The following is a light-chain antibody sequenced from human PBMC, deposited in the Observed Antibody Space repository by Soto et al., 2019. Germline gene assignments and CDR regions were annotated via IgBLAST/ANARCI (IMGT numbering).Light chain of an antibody. V-gene: IGKV1-5*03. CDR2: KAS. Sequence: IRMIQTARNLSASVKDRVTSTCRASQSISSWLAWYQQKPGKAPKLLIYKASSLESGVPSRFSGSGSGTEFTLTISCLQPDDFATYYCQHSNSFPLTFGGGTKVDI. CDR1: QSISSW. CDR3: QHSNSFPLT. J-gene: IGKJ4*01.